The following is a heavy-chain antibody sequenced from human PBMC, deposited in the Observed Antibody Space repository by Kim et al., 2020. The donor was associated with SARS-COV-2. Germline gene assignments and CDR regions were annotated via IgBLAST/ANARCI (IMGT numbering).Heavy chain of an antibody. V-gene: IGHV3-53*01. J-gene: IGHJ4*02. CDR2: IYSGGST. CDR3: ARIPHYGDYFDY. Sequence: GGSLRLSCAASGFAVSSNYMSWVRQAPGKGLEWVSVIYSGGSTYYADSVKGRFTISRDNSKNTLYLQMNSLRAEDTAVYYCARIPHYGDYFDYWGQGTLVTVSS. D-gene: IGHD4-17*01. CDR1: GFAVSSNY.